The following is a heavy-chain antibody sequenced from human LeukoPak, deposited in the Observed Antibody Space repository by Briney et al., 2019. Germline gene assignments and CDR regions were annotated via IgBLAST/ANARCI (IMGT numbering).Heavy chain of an antibody. CDR3: ARLIGYCSSTSCWDYYYYGMDV. Sequence: SETLSLTCTVSGGTSSSYYWSWIRQPPGKELEWIGYAYYSRSTNYNPPLKSRVTISVDTSKTQYSLQLSLVTASEKAVYYCARLIGYCSSTSCWDYYYYGMDVWGKGTTVTVSS. J-gene: IGHJ6*04. CDR2: AYYSRST. CDR1: GGTSSSYY. V-gene: IGHV4-59*12. D-gene: IGHD2-2*01.